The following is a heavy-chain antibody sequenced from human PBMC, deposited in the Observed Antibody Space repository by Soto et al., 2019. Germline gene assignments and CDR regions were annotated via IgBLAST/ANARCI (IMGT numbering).Heavy chain of an antibody. Sequence: SQTLSFTCTVSCGSISSGNYYWSWDRQPPGKGLEWIGFISYSGSTYYSLSLKSRVTISADTSKNQFSLNLSFVTAADTAVYYCATMGTPATGLYYFDYWGQGTLVTVSS. D-gene: IGHD5-18*01. CDR3: ATMGTPATGLYYFDY. CDR2: ISYSGST. CDR1: CGSISSGNYY. J-gene: IGHJ4*02. V-gene: IGHV4-30-4*01.